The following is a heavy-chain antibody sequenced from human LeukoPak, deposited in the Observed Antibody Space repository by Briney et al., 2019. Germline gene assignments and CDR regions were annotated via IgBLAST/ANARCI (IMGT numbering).Heavy chain of an antibody. Sequence: SDTLSLTCAVYGGSFSLYYWTWIRQPPGKGLEWIGEINHSGSTNYNPSLMGRVTISVDTSKTQFSLKLSSVTAADTAVYYCAHSVFYDSTAAYWGQGTLVAVSS. V-gene: IGHV4-34*01. CDR3: AHSVFYDSTAAY. D-gene: IGHD3-22*01. J-gene: IGHJ4*02. CDR1: GGSFSLYY. CDR2: INHSGST.